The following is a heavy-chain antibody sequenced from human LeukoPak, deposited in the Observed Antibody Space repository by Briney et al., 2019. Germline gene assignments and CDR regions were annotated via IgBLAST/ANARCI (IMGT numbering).Heavy chain of an antibody. CDR2: IDWDDDK. V-gene: IGHV2-70*01. Sequence: SGPALVKATQTLTLTCTFSGFSLSTSGMCVSWIRQPPGKALEWLALIDWDDDKYFSTSLKTRLTISKDTSKNQVVLTMTNMDPGDTAPYYCARGPGLPRAVDPGGQGTPVPLPP. J-gene: IGHJ5*02. CDR3: ARGPGLPRAVDP. CDR1: GFSLSTSGMC. D-gene: IGHD2-15*01.